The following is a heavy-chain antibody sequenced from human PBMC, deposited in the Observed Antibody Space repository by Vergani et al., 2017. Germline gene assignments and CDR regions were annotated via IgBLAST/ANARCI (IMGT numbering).Heavy chain of an antibody. CDR1: GSSISSSNW. Sequence: QVQLQESGPGLVKPPGTLSLTCAVSGSSISSSNWWSWVRQPPGKGLQWIGEIYHSGSTNYNPSLKSRVTISVDKSKNQFSLKLSSVTAADTAVYYCARTLKLRYSPFGGYYYYGMDAWGQGTTVTVSS. CDR2: IYHSGST. V-gene: IGHV4-4*03. D-gene: IGHD3-9*01. J-gene: IGHJ6*02. CDR3: ARTLKLRYSPFGGYYYYGMDA.